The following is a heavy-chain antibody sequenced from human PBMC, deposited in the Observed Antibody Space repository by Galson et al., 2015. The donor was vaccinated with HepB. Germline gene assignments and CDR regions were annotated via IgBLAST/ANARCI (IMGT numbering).Heavy chain of an antibody. CDR2: MNPNSGNT. CDR3: ATDGRGYSYGDGNDY. CDR1: GYTFTSYD. D-gene: IGHD5-18*01. J-gene: IGHJ4*02. Sequence: SVKVSCKASGYTFTSYDINWVRQATGQGLEWMGWMNPNSGNTGYAQRFQGRVTMTRNTSISTAYMELSSLRSEDTAVYYCATDGRGYSYGDGNDYWGQGTLVTVSS. V-gene: IGHV1-8*01.